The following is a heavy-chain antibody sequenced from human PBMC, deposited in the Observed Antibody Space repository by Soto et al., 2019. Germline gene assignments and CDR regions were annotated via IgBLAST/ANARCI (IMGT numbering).Heavy chain of an antibody. D-gene: IGHD2-21*02. Sequence: QVQLMQSGAEVKKPGASVKVSCKASGDTFNDYYIHWVRQAPGQGLEWMGTVNPSGGHTTYAQRFLGRVTMTRDTATSTRYMELTSLTSDDAAIYYCARAGHVVVVTAAFDYWGQGTLVTVAS. CDR1: GDTFNDYY. CDR3: ARAGHVVVVTAAFDY. J-gene: IGHJ4*02. CDR2: VNPSGGHT. V-gene: IGHV1-46*02.